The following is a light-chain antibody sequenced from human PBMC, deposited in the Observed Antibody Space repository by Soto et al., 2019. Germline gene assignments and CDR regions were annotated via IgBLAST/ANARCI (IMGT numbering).Light chain of an antibody. V-gene: IGKV1-5*01. CDR3: QQYNSYWT. Sequence: DIQMTQYPSTLSASVGERVTISCRASQSVNNWLAWYQRKPGKAPKLLIPDASTLESGIPSRFSGSGSWTEFILTISTLQPDDFATYYCQQYNSYWTFGQGTKVEIK. J-gene: IGKJ1*01. CDR2: DAS. CDR1: QSVNNW.